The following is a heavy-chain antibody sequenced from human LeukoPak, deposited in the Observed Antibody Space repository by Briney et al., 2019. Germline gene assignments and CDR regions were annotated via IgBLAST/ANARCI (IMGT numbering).Heavy chain of an antibody. V-gene: IGHV3-7*05. J-gene: IGHJ4*02. CDR3: ASHSAYALGSY. Sequence: GGSVRLSCAASGFTFTNYWMSWVRQAPGKGLEWVANIKQDGSEKYYVDSVKGRFTISRDNAKNSLYLQMNSLRAEDTALYYCASHSAYALGSYWGQGTLVTVSS. CDR2: IKQDGSEK. CDR1: GFTFTNYW. D-gene: IGHD5-12*01.